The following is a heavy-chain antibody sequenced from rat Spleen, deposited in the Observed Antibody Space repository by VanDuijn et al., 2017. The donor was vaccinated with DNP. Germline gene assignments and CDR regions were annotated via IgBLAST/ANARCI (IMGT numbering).Heavy chain of an antibody. CDR2: ITTSDGST. V-gene: IGHV5-25*01. D-gene: IGHD1-9*01. CDR3: ARSTTGIRGYYFDY. CDR1: GFSFSNYN. J-gene: IGHJ2*01. Sequence: EVELVESGGGLVQPGRSLKLSCAAAGFSFSNYNMAWVRQAPKKGLEWVATITTSDGSTYYPDSVKGRCTISRDDAKNTLYLQMNSLRSEDTATYYCARSTTGIRGYYFDYWGQGVMVTVSS.